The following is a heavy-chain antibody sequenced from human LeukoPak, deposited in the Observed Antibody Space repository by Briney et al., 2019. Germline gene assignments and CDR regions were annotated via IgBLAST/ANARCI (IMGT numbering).Heavy chain of an antibody. CDR1: GYTFTSYH. CDR2: INPSGGTT. V-gene: IGHV1-46*01. Sequence: GASVKVSCKASGYTFTSYHMHWVRQAPGQGLEWMGIINPSGGTTNYAQKFQGRVTITADKSTSTAYMELSSLRAEDTAVYYCARDPWGFIAVAAPYFDYWGQGTLVTVSS. J-gene: IGHJ4*02. CDR3: ARDPWGFIAVAAPYFDY. D-gene: IGHD6-19*01.